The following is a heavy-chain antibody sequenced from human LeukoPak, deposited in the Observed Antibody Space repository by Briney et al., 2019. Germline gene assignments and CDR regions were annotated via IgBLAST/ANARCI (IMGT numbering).Heavy chain of an antibody. J-gene: IGHJ4*02. CDR3: ARAGYCSGGSCSTVRGFDY. D-gene: IGHD2-15*01. CDR2: IKQDGDEQ. V-gene: IGHV3-7*01. Sequence: GGSLRLSCAASGFTFSNYWMSWVRQAPGKGLEWVANIKQDGDEQYYVDSVKGRFTISRDNPKNTLYLQMNSLRAEDTAVYYCARAGYCSGGSCSTVRGFDYWGQGTLVTVSS. CDR1: GFTFSNYW.